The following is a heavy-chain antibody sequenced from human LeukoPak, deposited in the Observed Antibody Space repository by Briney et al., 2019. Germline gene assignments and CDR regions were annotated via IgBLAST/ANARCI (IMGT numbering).Heavy chain of an antibody. Sequence: SETLSLTCTVSGGSISSYYWSWIRQPPGKGLEWIGYIYYSGSTNYNPSLKSRVTISVDTSKNQFSLKLSSVTAADKAVYCCANTPHSSGWSNYWYFDLWGRGTLVTVSS. V-gene: IGHV4-59*01. CDR3: ANTPHSSGWSNYWYFDL. J-gene: IGHJ2*01. CDR1: GGSISSYY. D-gene: IGHD6-19*01. CDR2: IYYSGST.